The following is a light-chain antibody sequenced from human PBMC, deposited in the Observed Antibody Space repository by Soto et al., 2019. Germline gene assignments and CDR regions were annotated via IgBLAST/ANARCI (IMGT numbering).Light chain of an antibody. CDR3: QQSYSTPQ. CDR2: AAS. CDR1: QSISSY. J-gene: IGKJ1*01. Sequence: DVQMTQSQSSLSASVGDRVTITCRASQSISSYLNWYQQKPGKAPKLLIYAASSLQSGVPSRFSGSGSGTDFTLTISSLQPEDFATYYCQQSYSTPQFGQGTKVDIK. V-gene: IGKV1-39*01.